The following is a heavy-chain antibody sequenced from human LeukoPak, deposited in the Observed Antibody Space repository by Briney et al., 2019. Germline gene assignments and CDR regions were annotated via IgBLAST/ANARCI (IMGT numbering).Heavy chain of an antibody. CDR1: GGTFSSYA. V-gene: IGHV1-69*13. Sequence: ASVKVSCKASGGTFSSYAISWVRQAPGQGLEWMGGIIPIFGTANYAQKFQGRVTITADESTSTAYMELSSLRSEDTAVYYCAKVRESGYYYDSSAYYFDYWGQGTLVTVSS. D-gene: IGHD3-22*01. CDR2: IIPIFGTA. CDR3: AKVRESGYYYDSSAYYFDY. J-gene: IGHJ4*02.